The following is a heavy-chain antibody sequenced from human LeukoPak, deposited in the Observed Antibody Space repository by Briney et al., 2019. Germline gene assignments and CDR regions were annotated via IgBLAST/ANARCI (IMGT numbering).Heavy chain of an antibody. CDR2: IKSKTDGGTT. CDR1: GFTFSNAW. D-gene: IGHD6-19*01. V-gene: IGHV3-15*01. Sequence: PGGSLRLSCAASGFTFSNAWMSWVRQAPGKGLEWVGRIKSKTDGGTTDYAAPVKGRFTISRDDSKNTLYLQMNSLKTEDTAVYYCTTGLIAVAGTRVEDYWGQGTLVTVSS. CDR3: TTGLIAVAGTRVEDY. J-gene: IGHJ4*02.